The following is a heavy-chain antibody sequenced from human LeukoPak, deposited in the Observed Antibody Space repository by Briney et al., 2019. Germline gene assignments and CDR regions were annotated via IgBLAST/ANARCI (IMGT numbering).Heavy chain of an antibody. J-gene: IGHJ4*02. D-gene: IGHD4-17*01. CDR2: GFYSGSA. CDR3: ARLRGAMTPVTSDFDY. CDR1: GRPISRSRYY. Sequence: PSVTLTLTCTVSGRPISRSRYYWAWIPQPPGKGLEWIWSGFYSGSAYYNPSLKSRLTISVDTSKNQFSLDLSSVTAADTAVYYCARLRGAMTPVTSDFDYWGQGTLVTVSS. V-gene: IGHV4-39*01.